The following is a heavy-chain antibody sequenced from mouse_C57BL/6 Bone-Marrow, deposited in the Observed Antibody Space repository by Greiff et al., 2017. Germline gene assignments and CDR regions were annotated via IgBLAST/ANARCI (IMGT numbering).Heavy chain of an antibody. CDR3: ARYYYNAMDD. J-gene: IGHJ4*01. D-gene: IGHD2-12*01. V-gene: IGHV1-4*01. CDR1: GYTFTSYT. CDR2: INPSSGYT. Sequence: VQLQQSGAELARPGASVKMSCKASGYTFTSYTMHWVKQRPGPGLEWIGYINPSSGYTKYNQKFKDKATLTADKSSSTAYMQLSSLTSEDSAVYYCARYYYNAMDDGGQGTSVTVSS.